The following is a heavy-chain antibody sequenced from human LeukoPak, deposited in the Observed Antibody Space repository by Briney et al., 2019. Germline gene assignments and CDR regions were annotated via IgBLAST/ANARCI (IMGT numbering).Heavy chain of an antibody. CDR3: ARVVGSGYDYFDY. CDR2: IYSGGST. CDR1: EFTFSNYD. J-gene: IGHJ4*02. D-gene: IGHD5-12*01. V-gene: IGHV3-53*01. Sequence: GGSLRLSCAASEFTFSNYDTSWVRQAPGKGLEWVSVIYSGGSTYYADSVKGRFTISRDNSKNTLYLQMNSLRAEDTAVYYCARVVGSGYDYFDYWGQGTLVTVSS.